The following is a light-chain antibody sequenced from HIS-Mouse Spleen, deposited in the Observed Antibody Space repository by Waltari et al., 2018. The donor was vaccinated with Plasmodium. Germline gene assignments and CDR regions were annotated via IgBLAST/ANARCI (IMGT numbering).Light chain of an antibody. Sequence: DIQMTQSPSTLSASVGDRGTITCRASQSIRSWLAWYQQKPGKAPKPLIYKASSLESGVPSRFSGSGSGTEFTLTISSLQPDDFATYYCQQYNSYWTFGQGTKVEIK. CDR2: KAS. J-gene: IGKJ1*01. CDR1: QSIRSW. CDR3: QQYNSYWT. V-gene: IGKV1-5*03.